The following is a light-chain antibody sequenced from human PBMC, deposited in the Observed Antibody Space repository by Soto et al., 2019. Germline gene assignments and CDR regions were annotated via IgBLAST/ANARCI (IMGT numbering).Light chain of an antibody. V-gene: IGLV2-14*01. CDR3: SSYTSSSTYV. J-gene: IGLJ1*01. Sequence: QSVLTQPASVSGSPGQSITISCTGTSSDVGGYNYVSWYQQYPGKAPKLMIYDVSNRPSGVSNRFSGSKSGNTASLTISGLQAEDEADYYCSSYTSSSTYVFGTVTKVTVL. CDR1: SSDVGGYNY. CDR2: DVS.